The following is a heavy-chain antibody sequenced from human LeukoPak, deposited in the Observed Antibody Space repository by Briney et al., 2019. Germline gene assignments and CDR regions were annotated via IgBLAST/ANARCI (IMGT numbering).Heavy chain of an antibody. CDR1: GYSFTSYW. D-gene: IGHD5-18*01. J-gene: IGHJ3*02. CDR3: ARPGYSYAQDAFDI. CDR2: IYPGDSYT. Sequence: GESLKISWKGSGYSFTSYWIRLVRQMPGKSLESVGVIYPGDSYTRYSPSFQGQVTISADKSISTAYLQWSSLKASDTAMYYCARPGYSYAQDAFDIWGQGTMVTVSS. V-gene: IGHV5-51*01.